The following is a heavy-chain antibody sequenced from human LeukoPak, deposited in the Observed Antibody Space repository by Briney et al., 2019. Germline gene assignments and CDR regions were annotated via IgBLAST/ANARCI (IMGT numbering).Heavy chain of an antibody. D-gene: IGHD2-21*01. J-gene: IGHJ3*02. V-gene: IGHV3-74*01. Sequence: PGGSLRLSCATSGFTFSYHWMHWVRQVAGKGLVWVSRINSDGSETKYEDSVKGRFTISRDNAKSTLYLQMNSLRADDTAIYFCTRDSRSINVFDIWGQGTMVNVSS. CDR2: INSDGSET. CDR3: TRDSRSINVFDI. CDR1: GFTFSYHW.